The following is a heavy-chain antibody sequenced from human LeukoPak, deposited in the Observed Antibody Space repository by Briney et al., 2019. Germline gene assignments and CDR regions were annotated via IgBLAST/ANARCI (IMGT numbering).Heavy chain of an antibody. CDR2: IYYSGST. CDR1: GGSISSHY. V-gene: IGHV4-59*11. CDR3: ARVGGDDYSYLEAFDI. D-gene: IGHD4-11*01. Sequence: PSETLSLTCTVSGGSISSHYWSWIRQPPGKGLEWIGNIYYSGSTNYNPSLKSRVTISVDTSENQFSLKLSSVSAADTAVYYCARVGGDDYSYLEAFDIWGQGTLVTVSS. J-gene: IGHJ3*02.